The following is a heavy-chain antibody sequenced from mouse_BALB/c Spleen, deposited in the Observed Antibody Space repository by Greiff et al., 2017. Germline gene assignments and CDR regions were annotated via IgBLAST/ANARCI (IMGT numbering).Heavy chain of an antibody. Sequence: QVQLKESGPGLVQPSQSLSITCTVSGFSLTSYGVHWVRQSPGKGLEWLGVIWSGGSTDYNAAFISRLSISKDNSKSQVFLKMNSLQTDDTAMYYCAKLYGSSYFDYWGQGTTLTVSS. D-gene: IGHD1-1*01. J-gene: IGHJ2*01. CDR1: GFSLTSYG. V-gene: IGHV2-2*01. CDR2: IWSGGST. CDR3: AKLYGSSYFDY.